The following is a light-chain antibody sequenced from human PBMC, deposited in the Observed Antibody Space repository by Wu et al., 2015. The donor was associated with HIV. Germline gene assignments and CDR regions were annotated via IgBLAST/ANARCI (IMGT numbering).Light chain of an antibody. Sequence: ETVLTQSPDTLSLSPGESASLSCRASQTISSTYISWYQHKPGQAPRLLIYGASTRATGVPARFSGSGSGTDFTLXISSLQSEDFALYYCHQYTNWPPRDTFGLGPKWI. CDR2: GAS. J-gene: IGKJ3*01. V-gene: IGKV3-15*01. CDR1: QTISST. CDR3: HQYTNWPPRDT.